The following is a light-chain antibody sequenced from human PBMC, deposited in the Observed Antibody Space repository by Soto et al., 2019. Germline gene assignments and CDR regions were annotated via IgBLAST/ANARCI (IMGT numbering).Light chain of an antibody. CDR1: QSISSW. CDR3: QQYNSYLFT. CDR2: DAS. Sequence: DIQMTQSPSTLSASVGDRVTITCRASQSISSWLAWYQKKPGKAPKLLIYDASSLESGVPSRVSGSGSGTEFTLTISSLQPDDFATYYCQQYNSYLFTFGPGTKVDIK. V-gene: IGKV1-5*01. J-gene: IGKJ3*01.